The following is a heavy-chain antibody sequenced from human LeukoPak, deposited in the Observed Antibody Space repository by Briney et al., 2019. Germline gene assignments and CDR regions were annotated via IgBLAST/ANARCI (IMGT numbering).Heavy chain of an antibody. CDR2: ISGSGGST. CDR3: AKDLYRIVVVPAAPSGFDY. Sequence: GGSLRLSCAASGFTFSSYAMSWVRQAPGKGLEWVSDISGSGGSTYYADSVKGRFTISRDNSKNTLYLQMNSLRAEETAVYYCAKDLYRIVVVPAAPSGFDYWGQGTLVTVSS. V-gene: IGHV3-23*01. D-gene: IGHD2-2*01. CDR1: GFTFSSYA. J-gene: IGHJ4*02.